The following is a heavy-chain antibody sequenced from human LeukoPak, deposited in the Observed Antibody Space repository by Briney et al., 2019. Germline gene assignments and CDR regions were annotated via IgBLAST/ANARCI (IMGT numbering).Heavy chain of an antibody. J-gene: IGHJ4*02. CDR1: GFIFSNYA. Sequence: GGSLRLSCAASGFIFSNYAMTWVRQAPGKGLDWIAGIFGSGGSPHYADSVKGRFTISRDNSKNTVYLQINSLRAEDTAVYYCGKTTAGYSSGQKPAWPVDYWGQGTLVTVSS. CDR2: IFGSGGSP. V-gene: IGHV3-23*01. D-gene: IGHD5-18*01. CDR3: GKTTAGYSSGQKPAWPVDY.